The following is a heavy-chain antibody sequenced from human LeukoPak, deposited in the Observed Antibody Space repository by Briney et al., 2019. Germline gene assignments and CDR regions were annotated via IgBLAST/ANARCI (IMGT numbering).Heavy chain of an antibody. V-gene: IGHV4-61*01. D-gene: IGHD5-12*01. CDR1: GGSVSSGSYY. CDR2: IYYSGST. Sequence: SETLSLTCTVSGGSVSSGSYYWSWIRQPPGKGLEWIGYIYYSGSTNYNPPLKSRVTISVDTSKNQFSLKLSSVTAADTAVYYCARNGGYEGGVYWGQGTLVTVSS. J-gene: IGHJ4*02. CDR3: ARNGGYEGGVY.